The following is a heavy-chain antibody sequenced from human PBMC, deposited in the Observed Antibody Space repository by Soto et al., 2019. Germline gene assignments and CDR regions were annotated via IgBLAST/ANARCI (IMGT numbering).Heavy chain of an antibody. Sequence: QVQLQESGPGLVKPSQTLSLTCTVSGDSISSNNNYWSWIRQPPGEGLEWLGFISYSGTTSYSPSLKGRVAISLDTSKNQFSLSLSSVTAADTAVYYCARGRGYSYGLDPWGQGTLVTVSS. CDR3: ARGRGYSYGLDP. CDR1: GDSISSNNNY. CDR2: ISYSGTT. V-gene: IGHV4-30-4*01. J-gene: IGHJ5*02. D-gene: IGHD5-18*01.